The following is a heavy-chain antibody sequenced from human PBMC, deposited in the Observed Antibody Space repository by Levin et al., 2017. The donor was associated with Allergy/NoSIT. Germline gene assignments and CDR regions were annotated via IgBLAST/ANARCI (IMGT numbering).Heavy chain of an antibody. CDR3: ATGQRDSSGYYFLWYFDY. Sequence: GESLKISCKVSGYTLTELSMHWVRQAPGKGLEWMGGFDPEDGETIYAQKFQGRVTMTEDTSTDIAYMELSSLRSEDTAVYYCATGQRDSSGYYFLWYFDYWGQGTLVTVSS. J-gene: IGHJ4*02. V-gene: IGHV1-24*01. CDR2: FDPEDGET. D-gene: IGHD3-22*01. CDR1: GYTLTELS.